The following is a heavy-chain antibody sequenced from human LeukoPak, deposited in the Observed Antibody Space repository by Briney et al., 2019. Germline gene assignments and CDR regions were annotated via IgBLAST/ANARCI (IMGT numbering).Heavy chain of an antibody. V-gene: IGHV1-69*05. Sequence: SVKVSCKTSGYTFTNYAISWVRQAPRQGLEWMGGIIPIFGTANYAQKFQGRVTITTDESTSTAYMELSSLRSEDTAVYYCARDYGDYPLGPIIWGQGTLVTVSS. CDR1: GYTFTNYA. D-gene: IGHD4-17*01. CDR3: ARDYGDYPLGPII. J-gene: IGHJ4*02. CDR2: IIPIFGTA.